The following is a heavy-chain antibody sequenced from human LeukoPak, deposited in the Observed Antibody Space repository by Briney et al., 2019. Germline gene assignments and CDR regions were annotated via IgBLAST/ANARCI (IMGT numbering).Heavy chain of an antibody. V-gene: IGHV3-21*01. CDR1: GFTFSSYG. J-gene: IGHJ3*01. D-gene: IGHD3-22*01. CDR3: ARSKSSGYSNGGYAFDV. Sequence: PGGSLRLSCAASGFTFSSYGMNWVRQAPGKGLVWVSSISSSSGYIYYADSVKGRFTISRDNARNSLYLQMTSLRAEDTAVYYCARSKSSGYSNGGYAFDVWGLGTVVTVSS. CDR2: ISSSSGYI.